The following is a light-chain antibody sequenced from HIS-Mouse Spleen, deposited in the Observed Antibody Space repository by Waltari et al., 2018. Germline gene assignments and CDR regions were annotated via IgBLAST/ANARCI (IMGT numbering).Light chain of an antibody. V-gene: IGLV1-47*01. Sequence: QSVLTQRPSASGTPGQRVTIPGSGSSSNIGSNYVYCYQHLQGTAPKPLIYRNQPRPSEVPDLLMGSNSGTSAALAISGLRSEDEADYYCEAWDDSLSGPVFGGGTKLTVL. CDR1: SSNIGSNY. J-gene: IGLJ2*01. CDR2: RNQ. CDR3: EAWDDSLSGPV.